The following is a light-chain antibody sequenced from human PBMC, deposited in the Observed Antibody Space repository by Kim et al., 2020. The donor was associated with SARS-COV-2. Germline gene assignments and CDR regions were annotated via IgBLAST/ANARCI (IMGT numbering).Light chain of an antibody. V-gene: IGLV3-1*01. CDR3: QVWDRSTVV. Sequence: AAAGLTASITCSGDKLGDENVCWYQQKPGQSPVVVIYQDTKRSSGSPDRFSGSKSGSTATLTISGTQATDEADYSCQVWDRSTVVFGGGTQLTVL. CDR1: KLGDEN. CDR2: QDT. J-gene: IGLJ2*01.